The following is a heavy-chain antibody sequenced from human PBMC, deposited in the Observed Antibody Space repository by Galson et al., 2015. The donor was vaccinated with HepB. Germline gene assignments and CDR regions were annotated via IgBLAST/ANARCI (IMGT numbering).Heavy chain of an antibody. Sequence: SLRLSCAASGSTFSNYDMHWVRQDTGKGLEWVSTIGTAGDTYYAGSVKGRFTISRQNAKNSLYLQMNSLRVGDTAVYYCATMGRGGSYSSWGQGTLVTVSS. CDR2: IGTAGDT. D-gene: IGHD1-26*01. V-gene: IGHV3-13*01. CDR3: ATMGRGGSYSS. CDR1: GSTFSNYD. J-gene: IGHJ5*02.